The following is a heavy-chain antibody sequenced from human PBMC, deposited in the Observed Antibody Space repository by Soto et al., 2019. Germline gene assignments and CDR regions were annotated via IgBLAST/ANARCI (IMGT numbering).Heavy chain of an antibody. CDR2: IIPIFGTA. CDR3: ARDRWSSDNDGIDC. J-gene: IGHJ4*02. V-gene: IGHV1-69*01. CDR1: GGTFRSYF. Sequence: GASVKGSCKASGGTFRSYFINWGRQGPGQGLEWMGGIIPIFGTANYAQKFQGRVTITADESTSTAYMELSSLRSEDTAVYYCARDRWSSDNDGIDCWGQGTLVTVSS. D-gene: IGHD6-19*01.